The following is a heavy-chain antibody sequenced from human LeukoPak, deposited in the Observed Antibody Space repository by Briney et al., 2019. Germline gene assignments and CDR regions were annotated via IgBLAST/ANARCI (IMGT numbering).Heavy chain of an antibody. D-gene: IGHD1-1*01. CDR2: FNHRGDT. Sequence: SETLSLTCAVYGGSFSTFYWIWMRQSPGKGLVGIAEFNHRGDTNYNPFVKSRVTITVETSKKQFSLKVRSVTAADTAVYYCARGPTISETGYFDYWGQGTLVTVSS. V-gene: IGHV4-34*01. J-gene: IGHJ4*02. CDR1: GGSFSTFY. CDR3: ARGPTISETGYFDY.